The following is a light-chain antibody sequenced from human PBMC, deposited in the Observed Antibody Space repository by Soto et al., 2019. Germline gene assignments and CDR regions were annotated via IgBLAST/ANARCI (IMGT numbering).Light chain of an antibody. Sequence: ELVLTQSPGTLSLSPGERATLSCRASQSVSNSFLAWYQQKPGQAPRLLIYGASSRATGIPDRFSGSGSVTDVTLTISRLEPEDFAVYYCQQYDSSPYTFGQGTKLEIK. CDR1: QSVSNSF. CDR3: QQYDSSPYT. CDR2: GAS. J-gene: IGKJ2*01. V-gene: IGKV3-20*01.